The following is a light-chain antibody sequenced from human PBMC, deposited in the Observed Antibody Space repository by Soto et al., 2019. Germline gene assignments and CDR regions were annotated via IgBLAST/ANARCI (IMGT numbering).Light chain of an antibody. CDR2: GAS. V-gene: IGKV3-20*01. CDR3: QQYEAVVT. J-gene: IGKJ1*01. Sequence: EVVLTQSPGILSLSRGERATLSCRASERIYSAYLGWYQQKPGRALRLLIDGASTRATGIPDRFSGSGSRTDFTLTISRLEPEDVAVYYCQQYEAVVTSGQGTKVDIK. CDR1: ERIYSAY.